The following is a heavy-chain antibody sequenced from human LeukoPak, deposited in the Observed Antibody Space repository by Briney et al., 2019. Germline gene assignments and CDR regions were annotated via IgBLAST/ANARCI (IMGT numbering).Heavy chain of an antibody. V-gene: IGHV3-20*04. Sequence: GGSLRLSCAASGFTFGDYGMSWVRQAPGKGLEWVSGINWNGGSTGYADSVKGRFTISRDNSKNTLYLQMNSLRAEDTAVYYCARDRSLHYYGSGSYYKMYYFDYWGQGTLVTVSS. D-gene: IGHD3-10*01. CDR1: GFTFGDYG. CDR2: INWNGGST. CDR3: ARDRSLHYYGSGSYYKMYYFDY. J-gene: IGHJ4*02.